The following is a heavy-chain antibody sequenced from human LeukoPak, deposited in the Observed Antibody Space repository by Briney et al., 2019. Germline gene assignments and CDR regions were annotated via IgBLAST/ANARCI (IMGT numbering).Heavy chain of an antibody. CDR1: GFTFSSYW. CDR2: IKQDGSEK. D-gene: IGHD6-13*01. CDR3: ARDGPGIAAAAPRY. Sequence: GGSLRLSCAASGFTFSSYWMSWVRQAPGKGLESVANIKQDGSEKSYVDSVKGRFTISRDNAKNSLYPQMNSLRAEDTAVYYCARDGPGIAAAAPRYWGQGTLVTVSS. J-gene: IGHJ4*02. V-gene: IGHV3-7*03.